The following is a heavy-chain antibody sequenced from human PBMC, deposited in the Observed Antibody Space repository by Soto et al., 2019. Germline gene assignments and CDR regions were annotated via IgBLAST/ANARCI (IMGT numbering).Heavy chain of an antibody. CDR2: IDYSGGA. V-gene: IGHV4-59*01. CDR1: GGSTSPYY. CDR3: ARGRPWELYDY. D-gene: IGHD1-7*01. Sequence: QVQLQESGPGLVKASETLSLTCTVSGGSTSPYYWSWLRQPPGKGLEWIGFIDYSGGARYNPSLKSRVTMSLDTSENQISLKLRSITAADPAVYFCARGRPWELYDYWGQGTLVTVSS. J-gene: IGHJ4*02.